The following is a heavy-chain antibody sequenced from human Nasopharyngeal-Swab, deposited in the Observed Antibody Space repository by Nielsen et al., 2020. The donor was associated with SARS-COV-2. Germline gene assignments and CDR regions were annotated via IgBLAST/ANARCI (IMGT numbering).Heavy chain of an antibody. V-gene: IGHV3-23*01. CDR1: GFTFSSYA. CDR2: ISGSGGST. J-gene: IGHJ5*02. CDR3: ARRPYSSSFFWFDP. D-gene: IGHD6-13*01. Sequence: GESLKISCAASGFTFSSYAMSWVRQAPGKGLEWVSAISGSGGSTCYADSVKGRFTISRDNSKNTLYLQMNSLRAEDTAVYYCARRPYSSSFFWFDPWGQGTLVTVSS.